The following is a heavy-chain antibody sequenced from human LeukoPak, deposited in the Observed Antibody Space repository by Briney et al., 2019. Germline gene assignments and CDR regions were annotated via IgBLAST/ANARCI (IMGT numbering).Heavy chain of an antibody. CDR3: AKQWLGYNLDY. CDR1: GFTFYNYA. J-gene: IGHJ4*02. CDR2: ISGSGDNT. V-gene: IGHV3-23*01. Sequence: PGGSLRPSCAASGFTFYNYALSWVRQAPGKRLEWVSSISGSGDNTHYADSVKGLFTVSRNNSKNTVYLQMNSLRAEDTAVYYCAKQWLGYNLDYWGQGTLVTVSS. D-gene: IGHD5-24*01.